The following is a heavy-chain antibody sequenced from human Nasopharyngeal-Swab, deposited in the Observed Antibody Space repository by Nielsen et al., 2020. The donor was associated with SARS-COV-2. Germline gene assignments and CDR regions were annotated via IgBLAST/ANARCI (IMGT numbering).Heavy chain of an antibody. Sequence: GGSLRLSCAASGFTFSSYWMSWVRQAPGKGLEWVANIKQDGSEKYYEDSVKGRFTISRDNAKNSLYLQMNSLRAEDTAVYYCARDEGIVVVSAADYYYMDVWGKGTTVTVSS. CDR3: ARDEGIVVVSAADYYYMDV. V-gene: IGHV3-7*03. CDR1: GFTFSSYW. J-gene: IGHJ6*03. CDR2: IKQDGSEK. D-gene: IGHD2-2*01.